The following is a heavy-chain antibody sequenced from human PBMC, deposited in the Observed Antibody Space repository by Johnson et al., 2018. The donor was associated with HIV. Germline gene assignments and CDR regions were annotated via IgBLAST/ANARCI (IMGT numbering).Heavy chain of an antibody. D-gene: IGHD5-18*01. V-gene: IGHV3-66*01. CDR2: IYSGGST. J-gene: IGHJ3*02. CDR1: GFTVSSNY. CDR3: ARESARQLWVRRGAFDI. Sequence: VQLVESGGGVVQPGRSLRLSCAASGFTVSSNYMSWVRQAPGKGLEWVSVIYSGGSTYYADSVKGRFTISRDNSKNTLYLQMNSLRAEYTAVYYCARESARQLWVRRGAFDIWGQGTMVTGSS.